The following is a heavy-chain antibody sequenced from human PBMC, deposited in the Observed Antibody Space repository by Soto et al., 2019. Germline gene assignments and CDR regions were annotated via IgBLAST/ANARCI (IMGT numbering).Heavy chain of an antibody. Sequence: QVQLVQSGAEVKKPGSSVKVSCKASGGTFSSYAISWVRQAPGQGIEWMGGIIPIFGTANYAQKFQGRVTITADESTSIAYMELSSLRSEDTAVYYCARDHLDFWSGPNDYWGQGTLVTVSS. J-gene: IGHJ4*02. D-gene: IGHD3-3*01. CDR2: IIPIFGTA. CDR1: GGTFSSYA. V-gene: IGHV1-69*01. CDR3: ARDHLDFWSGPNDY.